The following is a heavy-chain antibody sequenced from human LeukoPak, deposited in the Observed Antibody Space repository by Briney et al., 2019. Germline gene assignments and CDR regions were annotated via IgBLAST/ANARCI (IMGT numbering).Heavy chain of an antibody. CDR2: IYYSGST. Sequence: TASEALSLTCTVSGGSISSYYWSWIRQPPGKGLEWIGYIYYSGSTNYNPSLKSRVTISVDTSKNQFSLKLSSVTAADTAVYYCARLSVAGLSYDPWGQGTLVTVSS. CDR3: ARLSVAGLSYDP. J-gene: IGHJ5*02. V-gene: IGHV4-59*08. CDR1: GGSISSYY. D-gene: IGHD6-19*01.